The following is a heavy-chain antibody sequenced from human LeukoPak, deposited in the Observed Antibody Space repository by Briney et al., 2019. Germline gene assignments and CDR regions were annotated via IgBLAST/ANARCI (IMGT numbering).Heavy chain of an antibody. J-gene: IGHJ4*02. CDR1: GFTFSNYW. V-gene: IGHV3-7*01. Sequence: GGSLRLSCAASGFTFSNYWMNWVRQAPGKGLEWVANIKQDGSEKYYVDSVKGRFTVSRDNTKNSLYLRMNSLRADDTAIYYCARLGKYDFWRGYYYYFEYWGQGTLVTVAS. CDR2: IKQDGSEK. CDR3: ARLGKYDFWRGYYYYFEY. D-gene: IGHD3-3*01.